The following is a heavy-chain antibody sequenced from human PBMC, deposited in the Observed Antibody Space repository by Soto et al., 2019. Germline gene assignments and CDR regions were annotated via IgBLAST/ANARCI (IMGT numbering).Heavy chain of an antibody. V-gene: IGHV3-21*01. CDR3: ARDYDFWSGYYFWFDP. J-gene: IGHJ5*02. CDR2: ISSSSSYI. CDR1: GFTFSSYS. Sequence: PGGSLRLSCAASGFTFSSYSMNWVRQAPGKGLEWVSSISSSSSYIYYADSVKGRFTISRDNAKNSLYLQMNSLRAEDTAVYYCARDYDFWSGYYFWFDPWGQGTLVTVSS. D-gene: IGHD3-3*01.